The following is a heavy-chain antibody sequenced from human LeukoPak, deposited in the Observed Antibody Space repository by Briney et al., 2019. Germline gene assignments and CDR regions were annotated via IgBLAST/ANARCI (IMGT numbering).Heavy chain of an antibody. Sequence: SVKVSCKASGGTFSSYAISWVRQAPGQGLEWLGGIIPIFGTANYARKFQGRVTITTDESTSTAYMELSSLRSEDTAVYYCARGPSPTYYYGSGSYYNHWGQGTLVTVSS. CDR3: ARGPSPTYYYGSGSYYNH. D-gene: IGHD3-10*01. CDR1: GGTFSSYA. J-gene: IGHJ4*02. CDR2: IIPIFGTA. V-gene: IGHV1-69*05.